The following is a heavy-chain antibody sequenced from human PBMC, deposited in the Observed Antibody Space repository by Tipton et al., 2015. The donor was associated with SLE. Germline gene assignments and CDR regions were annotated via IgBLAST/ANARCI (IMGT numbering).Heavy chain of an antibody. Sequence: TLSLTCAVSGFSITTAYSWGWIRQPPGKGLEWIGYISYSGSTNYNPSVRSRVSISLDTSKNQFSLKVKSVTTADTAVYYCARMRGGYNAHHWGQGILVTVSS. V-gene: IGHV4-59*07. CDR3: ARMRGGYNAHH. D-gene: IGHD5-24*01. CDR1: GFSITTAYS. CDR2: ISYSGST. J-gene: IGHJ5*02.